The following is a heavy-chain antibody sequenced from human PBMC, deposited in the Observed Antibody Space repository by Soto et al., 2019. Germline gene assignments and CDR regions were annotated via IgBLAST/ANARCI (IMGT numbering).Heavy chain of an antibody. CDR1: GGSISSSSYY. V-gene: IGHV4-39*01. J-gene: IGHJ4*02. Sequence: QLQLQESGPGLVKPSETLSLTCTVSGGSISSSSYYWGWIRQPPGKGLEWIGSIYYSGSTYYNPSLKSRVTISVDTSKNQFSLKLSSVTAADTAVYYCATSPERRYSSSWYYFDYWGQGTLVTVSS. CDR2: IYYSGST. D-gene: IGHD6-13*01. CDR3: ATSPERRYSSSWYYFDY.